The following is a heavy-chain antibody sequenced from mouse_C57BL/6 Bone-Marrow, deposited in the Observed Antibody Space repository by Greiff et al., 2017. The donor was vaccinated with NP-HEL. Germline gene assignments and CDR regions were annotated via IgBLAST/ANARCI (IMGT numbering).Heavy chain of an antibody. V-gene: IGHV3-6*01. J-gene: IGHJ2*01. Sequence: EVQRVESGPGLVKPSQSLSLTCSVTGYSITSGYYWNWIRQFPGNKLEWMGYISYDGSNNYNPSLKNRISITRDTSKNQFFLKLNSVTTEDTATYYCARGIYGDYDYWGQGTTLTVSS. CDR1: GYSITSGYY. CDR2: ISYDGSN. D-gene: IGHD2-4*01. CDR3: ARGIYGDYDY.